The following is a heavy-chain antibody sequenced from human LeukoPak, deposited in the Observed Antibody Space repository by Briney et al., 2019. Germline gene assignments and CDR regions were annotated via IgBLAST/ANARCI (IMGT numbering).Heavy chain of an antibody. D-gene: IGHD3-22*01. CDR1: GGSISSGGYY. CDR3: ASTKINYDSSGYRYWYFDL. CDR2: IYYSGST. J-gene: IGHJ2*01. Sequence: SENLSLTCTVSGGSISSGGYYWSWIRQHPGKGLEWIGYIYYSGSTYYNPSLKSRVTISVDTSKNQFSLKLSSVTAADTAVYYCASTKINYDSSGYRYWYFDLWGRGTLVTVSS. V-gene: IGHV4-31*03.